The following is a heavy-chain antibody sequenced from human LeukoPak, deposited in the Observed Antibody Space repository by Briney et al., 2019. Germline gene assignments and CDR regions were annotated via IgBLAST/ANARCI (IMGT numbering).Heavy chain of an antibody. D-gene: IGHD3-22*01. V-gene: IGHV1-69*05. CDR2: IIPIFGTA. CDR3: ASPSSTYSSGYLY. Sequence: ASVKVSCKASGGTFSSYAISWVRQAPGQGLEWMGGIIPIFGTANYAQKFQGRVTITTDESTSTAYMELSSLRSEDTAVYYCASPSSTYSSGYLYWGKGTLVTVSS. CDR1: GGTFSSYA. J-gene: IGHJ4*02.